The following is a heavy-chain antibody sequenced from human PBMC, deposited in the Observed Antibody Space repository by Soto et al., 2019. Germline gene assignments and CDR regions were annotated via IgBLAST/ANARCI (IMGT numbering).Heavy chain of an antibody. CDR2: IYYSGST. CDR1: GGSISSYY. J-gene: IGHJ5*02. V-gene: IGHV4-59*01. D-gene: IGHD2-2*01. CDR3: ARTVYVVVPAAIYWFDP. Sequence: SETLSLTCTVSGGSISSYYWSWIRQPPWKGLEWIGYIYYSGSTNYNPSLKSRVTISVDTSKNQFSLKLSSVTAADTAVYYCARTVYVVVPAAIYWFDPWGQGTLVTVSS.